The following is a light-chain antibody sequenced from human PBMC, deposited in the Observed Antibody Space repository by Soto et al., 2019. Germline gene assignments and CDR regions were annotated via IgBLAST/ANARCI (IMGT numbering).Light chain of an antibody. CDR1: QTIDSY. Sequence: DIQMPQSPPSLSASVGDTVTITCRASQTIDSYLNWYRQKPGKAPEVLIYSASSLESGVPSRFSGSGSGTDFTLTISSLDPEDSAMYFCQQSYDNPPYTFGQGTKLEIK. CDR3: QQSYDNPPYT. V-gene: IGKV1-39*01. J-gene: IGKJ2*01. CDR2: SAS.